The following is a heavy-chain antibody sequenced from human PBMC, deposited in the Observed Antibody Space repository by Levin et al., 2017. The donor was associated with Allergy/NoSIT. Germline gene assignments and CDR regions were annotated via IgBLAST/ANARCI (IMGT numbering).Heavy chain of an antibody. CDR1: GFIFSGYS. D-gene: IGHD2/OR15-2a*01. J-gene: IGHJ2*01. V-gene: IGHV3-48*02. CDR2: ISSSSETV. CDR3: AREHFSADWAFDL. Sequence: PGGSLRLSCAASGFIFSGYSMNWVRQAPGKGLEWISYISSSSETVYYAVSLKGRFTISRDNAKGSLYLQMDSLRDEDTAVYYCAREHFSADWAFDLWGRGTLVTVSS.